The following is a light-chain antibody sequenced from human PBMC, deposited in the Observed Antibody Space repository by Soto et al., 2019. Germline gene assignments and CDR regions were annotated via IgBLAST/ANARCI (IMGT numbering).Light chain of an antibody. CDR2: WTS. CDR1: QGIGNS. CDR3: QKYDRVPGT. J-gene: IGKJ1*01. Sequence: DIQMTQSPSSLSASVGDRVTITCRASQGIGNSLAWYQQKPGKVPQLLIYWTSTLQSGVPSRFSGSGSGTEFTLTISSLQPEDVATYYCQKYDRVPGTFGQGTKVEVK. V-gene: IGKV1-27*01.